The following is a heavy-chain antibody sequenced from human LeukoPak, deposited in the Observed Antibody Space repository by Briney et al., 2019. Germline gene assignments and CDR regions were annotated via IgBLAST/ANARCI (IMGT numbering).Heavy chain of an antibody. V-gene: IGHV3-30*04. CDR1: GFTFSNYA. Sequence: GGSLRLFCAASGFTFSNYAMHWVRQAPGKGLEWVAVISSDGSKKSYADSVKGRFTISRDNSKNTLYLQMNSLRAEDTAVYYCARGAHKRDDYGGFFDYWGQGTLVTVSS. CDR2: ISSDGSKK. CDR3: ARGAHKRDDYGGFFDY. D-gene: IGHD4/OR15-4a*01. J-gene: IGHJ4*02.